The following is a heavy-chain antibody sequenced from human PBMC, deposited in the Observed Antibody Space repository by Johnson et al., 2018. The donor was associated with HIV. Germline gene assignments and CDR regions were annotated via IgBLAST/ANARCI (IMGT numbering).Heavy chain of an antibody. V-gene: IGHV3-66*01. CDR3: ARELVRYAFDI. D-gene: IGHD3-9*01. J-gene: IGHJ3*02. Sequence: VQLVESGGGVVRPGGSLRLSCAASGFTFDDYVMRWVRQAPGKGLEWVSVLFSGGTIYFADSVKGRFTISRDNSKNSLYLQMNSLRAEDTAVYYCARELVRYAFDIWGQGTMVTVSS. CDR2: LFSGGTI. CDR1: GFTFDDYV.